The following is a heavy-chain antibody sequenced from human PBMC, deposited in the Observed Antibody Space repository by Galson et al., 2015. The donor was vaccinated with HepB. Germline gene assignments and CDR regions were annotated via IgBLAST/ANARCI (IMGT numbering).Heavy chain of an antibody. Sequence: SLRLSCAASGFTFDDDAMHWVRQAPGKGLEWVSGITWKKDILGYADSVKGRFTISRDNAKNSMLLQMDSLRDEDTAFDYCARESRVTTTYGSFDPWGQGTLVTVSS. CDR1: GFTFDDDA. CDR3: ARESRVTTTYGSFDP. D-gene: IGHD4-17*01. V-gene: IGHV3-9*01. J-gene: IGHJ5*02. CDR2: ITWKKDIL.